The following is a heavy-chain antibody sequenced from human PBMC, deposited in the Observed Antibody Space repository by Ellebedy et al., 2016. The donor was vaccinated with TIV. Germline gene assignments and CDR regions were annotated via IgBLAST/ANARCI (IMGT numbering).Heavy chain of an antibody. V-gene: IGHV3-23*01. J-gene: IGHJ4*02. Sequence: GGSLRLSXAASGFTFSSYAMSWVRQAPDKGLDWVSAISGSGGSTYYADSVKGRFTISRDNSKNTLYLQMHSLRVEDTALYYCVRALAAAASYWGQGTLVTVSS. CDR1: GFTFSSYA. CDR3: VRALAAAASY. D-gene: IGHD6-13*01. CDR2: ISGSGGST.